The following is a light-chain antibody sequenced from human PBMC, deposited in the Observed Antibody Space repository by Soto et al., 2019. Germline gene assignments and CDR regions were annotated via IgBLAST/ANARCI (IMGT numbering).Light chain of an antibody. CDR1: QSLLHGDGNNY. V-gene: IGKV2-28*01. Sequence: DIVMTQSPLSLPVTPGEPASISCRSSQSLLHGDGNNYLAWYLQKPGQSPQLLIYLGSIRASGVPDRFSGSGAGTDLTFTISSLQPEDIATYYCQQYDNLPLTFGGGTKVEIK. J-gene: IGKJ4*01. CDR3: QQYDNLPLT. CDR2: LGS.